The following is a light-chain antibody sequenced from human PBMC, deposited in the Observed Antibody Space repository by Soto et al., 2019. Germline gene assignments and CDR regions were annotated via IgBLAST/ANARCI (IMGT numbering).Light chain of an antibody. CDR3: QQYNSYSLT. V-gene: IGKV1-5*03. J-gene: IGKJ4*01. Sequence: DIQMTQSPSTLSASVIDRVTITCLASQSISSWLAWYQQKPGKAPKLLIYKASSLESGVPSRFSGSGSGTEFTLTISSLQPDDFATYYCQQYNSYSLTFGGGTKVDIK. CDR2: KAS. CDR1: QSISSW.